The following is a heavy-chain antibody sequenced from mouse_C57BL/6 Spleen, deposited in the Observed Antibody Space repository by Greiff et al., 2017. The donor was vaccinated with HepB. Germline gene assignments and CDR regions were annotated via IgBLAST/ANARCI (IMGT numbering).Heavy chain of an antibody. D-gene: IGHD2-5*01. Sequence: VQLQQSGAELVRPGTSVKLSCKASGYTFTSYWMHWVKQRPGQGLEWIGVIDPSDSYTNYNQKFKGKATLTVDTSSSTAYMQLSSLTSEDSAVYYCASGIHSNSRAWFAYWGQGTLVTVSA. CDR3: ASGIHSNSRAWFAY. CDR2: IDPSDSYT. V-gene: IGHV1-59*01. CDR1: GYTFTSYW. J-gene: IGHJ3*01.